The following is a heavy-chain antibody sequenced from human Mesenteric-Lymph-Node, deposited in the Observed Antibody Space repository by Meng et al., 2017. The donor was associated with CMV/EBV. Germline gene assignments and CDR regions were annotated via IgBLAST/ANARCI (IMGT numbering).Heavy chain of an antibody. V-gene: IGHV3-23*01. Sequence: GGSLRLSCAASGFTFSSYAMNWVRQAPGKGLEWVSLITVGRGDTYYADSVRGRFIISRDNSMNTLYLQMYGLRAEDTAVYYCTKSAGGWTFTDYWGRGTLVTVSS. J-gene: IGHJ4*02. CDR2: ITVGRGDT. CDR3: TKSAGGWTFTDY. CDR1: GFTFSSYA. D-gene: IGHD2-15*01.